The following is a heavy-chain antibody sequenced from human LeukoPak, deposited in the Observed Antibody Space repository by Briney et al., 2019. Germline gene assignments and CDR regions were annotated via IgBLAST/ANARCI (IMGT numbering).Heavy chain of an antibody. D-gene: IGHD3-22*01. CDR3: ARAIPRYLITTGLFSENWFDP. Sequence: SETLSLTCAVYGGSFSGYYWGWIRQPPGKGLEWIGEINHSGSTNYNPSLKSRVTISVDTSKNQFSLKLSSVTAADTAVYYCARAIPRYLITTGLFSENWFDPWGQGTLVTVSS. CDR2: INHSGST. CDR1: GGSFSGYY. J-gene: IGHJ5*02. V-gene: IGHV4-34*01.